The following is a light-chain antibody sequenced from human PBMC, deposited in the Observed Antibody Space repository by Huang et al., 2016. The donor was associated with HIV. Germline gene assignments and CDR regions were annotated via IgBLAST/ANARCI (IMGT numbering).Light chain of an antibody. J-gene: IGKJ4*01. CDR1: QSVGCK. V-gene: IGKV3-15*01. CDR2: GAS. Sequence: ILLTHFPATLSGSPEQRVTLSCRASQSVGCKLAWYQQRPRQAPRLLICGASTRVPTSPDRCSGSGSGTEFTLTISSLQAEDCAVYYCQQYDTWSPLTFGGGTKV. CDR3: QQYDTWSPLT.